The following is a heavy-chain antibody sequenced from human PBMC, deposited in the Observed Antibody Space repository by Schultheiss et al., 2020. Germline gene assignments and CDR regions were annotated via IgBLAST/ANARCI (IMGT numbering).Heavy chain of an antibody. Sequence: SETLSLTCTVSGGSISSYYWSWIRQPPGKGLEWIGYIYYSGSTNYNPSLKSRVTISVDTSKNQFSLKLSSVTAADTAVYYCAREMVRGVIGLSWFDPWGPGTLVTVSS. CDR2: IYYSGST. CDR3: AREMVRGVIGLSWFDP. D-gene: IGHD3-10*01. CDR1: GGSISSYY. J-gene: IGHJ5*02. V-gene: IGHV4-59*01.